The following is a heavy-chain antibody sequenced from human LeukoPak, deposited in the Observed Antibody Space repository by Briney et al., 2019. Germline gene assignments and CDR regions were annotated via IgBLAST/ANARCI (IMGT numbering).Heavy chain of an antibody. CDR2: IYSGGST. CDR3: ARVPGSTVWITGYFDL. J-gene: IGHJ2*01. V-gene: IGHV3-53*04. CDR1: GFTVSSNY. D-gene: IGHD2-2*03. Sequence: GGSLRLSCAASGFTVSSNYMSWVRQAPGKGLEWVSVIYSGGSTYYADSVKGRFTISRHNSKNTLYLQMNSLRAEDTAVYYCARVPGSTVWITGYFDLWGRGTLVTVSS.